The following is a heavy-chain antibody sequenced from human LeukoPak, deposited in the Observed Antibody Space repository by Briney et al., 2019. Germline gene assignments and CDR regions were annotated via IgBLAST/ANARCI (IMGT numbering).Heavy chain of an antibody. D-gene: IGHD6-13*01. Sequence: ASVKVSCKASGYTFTNYWIQWVRQAPGQGLEWVALINPNDGSTTYAHKFQGRVTMTRDTSTSTVYMDLSSLTSEDTAVYYCARAPRNSSTMLDFWGQGTLVTVSS. J-gene: IGHJ4*02. V-gene: IGHV1-46*01. CDR3: ARAPRNSSTMLDF. CDR1: GYTFTNYW. CDR2: INPNDGST.